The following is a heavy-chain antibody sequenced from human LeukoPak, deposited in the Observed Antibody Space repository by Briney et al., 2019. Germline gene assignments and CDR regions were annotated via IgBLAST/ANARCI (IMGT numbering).Heavy chain of an antibody. D-gene: IGHD3-10*01. J-gene: IGHJ4*02. V-gene: IGHV6-1*01. CDR1: GDSVSSGSSS. CDR2: TYYRSKWYN. Sequence: SQTLSLTCAIPGDSVSSGSSSWTWIRQSPSRGFEWLGRTYYRSKWYNDHAVSVKSRIMISPDTSKIQFSLHLNSVTPEDTALYFCARETMAGFVDYWGQGSMVTVSS. CDR3: ARETMAGFVDY.